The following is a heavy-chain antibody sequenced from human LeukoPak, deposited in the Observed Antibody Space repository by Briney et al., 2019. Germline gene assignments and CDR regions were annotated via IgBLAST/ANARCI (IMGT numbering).Heavy chain of an antibody. J-gene: IGHJ4*02. V-gene: IGHV3-23*01. CDR3: ANNDYYDSSGYGY. D-gene: IGHD3-22*01. CDR1: GFTFSSYA. CDR2: ISGSGGST. Sequence: GGSLRLSCAASGFTFSSYAMSWVRQAAGRGLKGVEAISGSGGSTYYADSVKGRFTISRDNSKNTLYLQMNSLRAEDTAVYYCANNDYYDSSGYGYWGQGTLVTVSS.